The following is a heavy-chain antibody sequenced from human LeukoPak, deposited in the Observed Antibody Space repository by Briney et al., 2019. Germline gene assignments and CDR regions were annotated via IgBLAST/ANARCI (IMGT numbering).Heavy chain of an antibody. CDR1: GYTVSSNY. CDR2: IYSGGSI. J-gene: IGHJ4*02. V-gene: IGHV3-66*02. Sequence: VGSLRLSCAASGYTVSSNYMSWVRQAPGKGLEWVSVIYSGGSIYYSDSVKGRFTISRDNSKNMLYLQMSSLRPEDTAVYYCARGSAYSHWGQGTLVTVSS. D-gene: IGHD3-22*01. CDR3: ARGSAYSH.